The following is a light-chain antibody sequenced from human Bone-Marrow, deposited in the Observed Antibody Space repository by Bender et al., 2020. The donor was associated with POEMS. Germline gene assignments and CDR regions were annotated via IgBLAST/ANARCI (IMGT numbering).Light chain of an antibody. J-gene: IGLJ3*02. CDR3: AAWEDSLNGWV. V-gene: IGLV1-44*01. Sequence: QSVLTQSPSASGTPGQRVTISCSGSSSNIGTNPVNWYQQLPGTALKLLIYINNQRPSGVPDRFSGSKSGTSASLAISGLQSEDEADYYCAAWEDSLNGWVFGGGTKLTVL. CDR1: SSNIGTNP. CDR2: INN.